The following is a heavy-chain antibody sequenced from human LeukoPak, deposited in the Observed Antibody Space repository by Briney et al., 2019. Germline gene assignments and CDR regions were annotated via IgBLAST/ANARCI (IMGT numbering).Heavy chain of an antibody. CDR1: GFTFSSYE. Sequence: PGGSLRLSCAASGFTFSSYEMNWVRQAPGQGLEWVSYISSSGSTIYYADSVKGRFTISRDNAKNSLYLQMNSLRAEDTAVYYCARDHNPYYYDSSGYSVYFDYWGQGTLVTVSS. V-gene: IGHV3-48*03. CDR2: ISSSGSTI. D-gene: IGHD3-22*01. J-gene: IGHJ4*02. CDR3: ARDHNPYYYDSSGYSVYFDY.